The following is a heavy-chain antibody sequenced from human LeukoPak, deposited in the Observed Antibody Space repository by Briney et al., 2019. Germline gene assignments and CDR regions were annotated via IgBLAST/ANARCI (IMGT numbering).Heavy chain of an antibody. D-gene: IGHD3-22*01. CDR1: GFTFTNYA. CDR3: AKEDYDSSGPSDAFDI. Sequence: GGSLRLSCAASGFTFTNYAMNWVRQAPGKGLEWVSAITGGGGTTYYADSVKGRFTISRDNSKNTLYLQMNSLRADDTAVYYCAKEDYDSSGPSDAFDIWGQGAMVTVSS. J-gene: IGHJ3*02. V-gene: IGHV3-23*01. CDR2: ITGGGGTT.